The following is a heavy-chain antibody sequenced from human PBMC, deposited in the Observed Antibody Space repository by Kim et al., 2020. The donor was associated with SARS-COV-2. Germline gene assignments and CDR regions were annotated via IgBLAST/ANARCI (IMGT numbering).Heavy chain of an antibody. CDR1: GFSFSIYG. V-gene: IGHV3-23*01. CDR2: ISGSGGST. D-gene: IGHD3-3*01. J-gene: IGHJ4*02. Sequence: GGSLRLSCAASGFSFSIYGMSWVRQAPGKGLEWVSSISGSGGSTFYADSVKGRFTISRDNSMNTVYLQMSGLRAEDTAVYYCAKRWAGYYYDYCCEGTL. CDR3: AKRWAGYYYDY.